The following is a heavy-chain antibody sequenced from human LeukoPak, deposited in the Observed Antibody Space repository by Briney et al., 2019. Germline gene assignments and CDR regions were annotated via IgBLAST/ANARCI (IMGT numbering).Heavy chain of an antibody. Sequence: SETLSLTCTVSGGSISSSSYYWGWIRQPPGKGLEWIGSIYYSGSTYYNPSLKSRVTISVDTSKNQFSLKLSSVTAADTAVYFCARLTVLRFLEWSPTNYWYFDLWGRGTLVTVSS. CDR1: GGSISSSSYY. V-gene: IGHV4-39*01. CDR2: IYYSGST. D-gene: IGHD3-3*01. J-gene: IGHJ2*01. CDR3: ARLTVLRFLEWSPTNYWYFDL.